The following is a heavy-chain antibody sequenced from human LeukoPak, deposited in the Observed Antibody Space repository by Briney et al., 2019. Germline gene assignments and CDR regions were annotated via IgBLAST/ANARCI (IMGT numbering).Heavy chain of an antibody. CDR1: GGSISSSSYY. J-gene: IGHJ4*02. CDR3: ARCPTSGGRCYEFDF. D-gene: IGHD2-15*01. Sequence: PSETLSLTCTVSGGSISSSSYYWGWIRQPPGKGLEWIGSIYYSGSTYYNPSLKSRVTISVDTSKNQFSLKLSSVTAADTAVYYCARCPTSGGRCYEFDFWGQGTLVTVSS. CDR2: IYYSGST. V-gene: IGHV4-39*01.